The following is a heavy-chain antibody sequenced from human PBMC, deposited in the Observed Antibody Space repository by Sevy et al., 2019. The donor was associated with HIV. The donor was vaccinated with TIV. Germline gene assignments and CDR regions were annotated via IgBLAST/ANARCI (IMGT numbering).Heavy chain of an antibody. J-gene: IGHJ3*02. CDR3: ASGDSSGWYSVALDI. V-gene: IGHV3-7*01. D-gene: IGHD6-19*01. CDR2: IKQDGSEK. Sequence: GGSLRLSCAASGFTFSSYWMSWVRQAPGKGLEWVANIKQDGSEKYYVDSVKGRFTISRDNAKNSLYLQMNSLRAEDTAVYYCASGDSSGWYSVALDIWGQGTMVTVSS. CDR1: GFTFSSYW.